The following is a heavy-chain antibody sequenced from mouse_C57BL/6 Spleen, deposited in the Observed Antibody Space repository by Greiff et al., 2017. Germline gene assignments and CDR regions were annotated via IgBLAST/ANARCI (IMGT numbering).Heavy chain of an antibody. V-gene: IGHV5-17*01. CDR1: GFTFSDYG. J-gene: IGHJ4*01. D-gene: IGHD2-3*01. CDR3: ALRWLLRGGAMDY. CDR2: ISSGSSTI. Sequence: EVQGVESGGGLVKPGGSLKLSCAASGFTFSDYGMHWVRQAPEKGLEWVAYISSGSSTIYYADTVKGRFTISRDNAKNTLFLQMTSLRSEDTAMYYCALRWLLRGGAMDYWGQGTSVTVSS.